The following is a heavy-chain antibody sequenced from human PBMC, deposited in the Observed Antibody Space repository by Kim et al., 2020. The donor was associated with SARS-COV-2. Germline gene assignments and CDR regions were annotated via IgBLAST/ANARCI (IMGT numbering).Heavy chain of an antibody. D-gene: IGHD6-13*01. CDR1: GFSFRSYA. J-gene: IGHJ4*02. CDR2: ISYDGSNK. V-gene: IGHV3-30-3*01. CDR3: ARDHLWQLVGYYFNY. Sequence: GGSLRLSCAASGFSFRSYAMHWVRQAPGKGLEWVAVISYDGSNKYYADSVKGRFTISRDNSKRTLYLQMNSLRAEDTAVYYCARDHLWQLVGYYFNYWGQGTLVTVSS.